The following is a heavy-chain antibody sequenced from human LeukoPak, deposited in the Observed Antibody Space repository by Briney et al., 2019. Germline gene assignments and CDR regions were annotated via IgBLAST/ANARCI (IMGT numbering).Heavy chain of an antibody. CDR3: SSSGSRWDYFDY. D-gene: IGHD6-13*01. CDR2: IKRKNDGGAT. CDR1: GFTFANAW. J-gene: IGHJ4*02. V-gene: IGHV3-15*01. Sequence: GGSLRLSCAVSGFTFANAWMTWVRQAPGKGLEWVGRIKRKNDGGATDYATHVKGRFTISRDDSMNTLYLQMNSLKTEDTAVYYCSSSGSRWDYFDYWGQGALVTVSS.